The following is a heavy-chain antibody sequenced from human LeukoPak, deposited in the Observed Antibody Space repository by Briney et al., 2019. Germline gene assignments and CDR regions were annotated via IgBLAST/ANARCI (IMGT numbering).Heavy chain of an antibody. Sequence: PSETLSLTCAVSGYSISSGYYWGWIRQPPGKGLEWIGSIYHSGSTYYNPSLKSRVTISGDTSKNQYSLKLSSVTAADTAVYYCARVDVDLLYFDYWGQGTLVTVSS. D-gene: IGHD3-9*01. J-gene: IGHJ4*02. CDR1: GYSISSGYY. V-gene: IGHV4-38-2*01. CDR3: ARVDVDLLYFDY. CDR2: IYHSGST.